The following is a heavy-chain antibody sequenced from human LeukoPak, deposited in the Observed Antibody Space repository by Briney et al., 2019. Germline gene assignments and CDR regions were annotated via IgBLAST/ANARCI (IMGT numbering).Heavy chain of an antibody. Sequence: SETLSLTCAVYGGSFSGYYWSWIRQPPGKGLERIGEINHSGSTNYNPSLKSRVTISVDTSKNQFSLKLSSVTAADTAVYYCARSPPIMITFGGVILEGYYFDYWGQGTLVTVSS. J-gene: IGHJ4*02. CDR3: ARSPPIMITFGGVILEGYYFDY. V-gene: IGHV4-34*01. D-gene: IGHD3-16*02. CDR1: GGSFSGYY. CDR2: INHSGST.